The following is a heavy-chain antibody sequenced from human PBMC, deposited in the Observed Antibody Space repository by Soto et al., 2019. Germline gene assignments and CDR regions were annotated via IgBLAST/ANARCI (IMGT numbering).Heavy chain of an antibody. V-gene: IGHV1-69*01. CDR1: GGTFSSYA. Sequence: QVQLVQSGAEVKKPGSSVKVSCKASGGTFSSYAISWVRQAPGQGLEWMGGIIPIFGTANYAQKIQGRVTITADESTSTAYMELSSLRSEDTAVYYCASGPGYCSSTSCARAGHFDYWGQGTLVTVSS. J-gene: IGHJ4*02. D-gene: IGHD2-2*03. CDR3: ASGPGYCSSTSCARAGHFDY. CDR2: IIPIFGTA.